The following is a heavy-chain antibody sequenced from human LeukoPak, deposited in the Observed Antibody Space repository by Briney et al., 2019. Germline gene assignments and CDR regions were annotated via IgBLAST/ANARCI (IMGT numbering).Heavy chain of an antibody. J-gene: IGHJ3*01. CDR2: LRYDGSNK. CDR1: GFNFSPYA. Sequence: GGSLRLSCVASGFNFSPYAVHWVRQAPGEGLEWVAFLRYDGSNKSYADSVKGRFTISRDNSKNMLYLQMNSLRVDDTGLYYCTRDIDDVLTGDDAFDVWGQGTVVTVSS. D-gene: IGHD3-9*01. CDR3: TRDIDDVLTGDDAFDV. V-gene: IGHV3-30*04.